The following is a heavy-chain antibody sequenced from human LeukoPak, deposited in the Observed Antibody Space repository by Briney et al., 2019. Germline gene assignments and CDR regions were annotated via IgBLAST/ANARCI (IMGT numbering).Heavy chain of an antibody. CDR1: GYTFTGYY. CDR3: ARDRTVTVYYYYYMDV. D-gene: IGHD4-17*01. Sequence: ASVKVSCKASGYTFTGYYMHWVRPAPGQGLEWMGWINPNSGGTNYAQKFQGRVTKTRYTSISTAYMELSRLRSDDTAVYYCARDRTVTVYYYYYMDVWGKGTTITVSS. CDR2: INPNSGGT. V-gene: IGHV1-2*02. J-gene: IGHJ6*03.